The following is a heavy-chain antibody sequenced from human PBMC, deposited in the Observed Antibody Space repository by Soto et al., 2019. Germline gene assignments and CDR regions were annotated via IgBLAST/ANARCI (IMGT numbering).Heavy chain of an antibody. J-gene: IGHJ4*02. D-gene: IGHD1-26*01. CDR2: INHSGTT. Sequence: SETLSLTCAVYGGSFSAHYWSWIRQPPGKGLEWIGEINHSGTTNYNPSLKSRVTISVDTSRNQFSLKVSSVTAADTAVYYCARRPGSGSYYLPRDYWGQGILVTVSS. V-gene: IGHV4-34*01. CDR1: GGSFSAHY. CDR3: ARRPGSGSYYLPRDY.